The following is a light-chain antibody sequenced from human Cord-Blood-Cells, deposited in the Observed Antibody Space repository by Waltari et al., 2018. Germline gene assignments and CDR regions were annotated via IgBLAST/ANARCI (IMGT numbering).Light chain of an antibody. CDR3: QQYYSYPIT. Sequence: AIRMTQSPSPFSASTGDRVTITCRASQGISSYLAWYQQKPGKAPKLLIYAASTLQSGVPSKFSCSGARTDFTLTIRCLQSEDFATYYCQQYYSYPITFGGGTKVEIK. CDR2: AAS. V-gene: IGKV1-8*01. J-gene: IGKJ4*01. CDR1: QGISSY.